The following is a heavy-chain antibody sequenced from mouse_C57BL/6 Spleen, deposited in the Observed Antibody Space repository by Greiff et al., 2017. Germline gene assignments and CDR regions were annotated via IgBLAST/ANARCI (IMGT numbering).Heavy chain of an antibody. V-gene: IGHV1-81*01. J-gene: IGHJ2*01. D-gene: IGHD2-4*01. CDR2: IYPRSGNT. CDR3: ARGDYEEY. CDR1: GYTFTSYG. Sequence: QVQLKESGAELARPGASVKLSCKASGYTFTSYGISWVKQRTGQGLEWIGEIYPRSGNTYYNEKFKGKATLTADKSSSTAYMELRSLTSEDSAVYFCARGDYEEYWGQGTTLTVSS.